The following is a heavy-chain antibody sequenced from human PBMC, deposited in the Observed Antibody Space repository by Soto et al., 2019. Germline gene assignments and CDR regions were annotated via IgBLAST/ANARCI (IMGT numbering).Heavy chain of an antibody. CDR2: IYYSGST. CDR1: GGSISSDSYY. V-gene: IGHV4-30-4*08. J-gene: IGHJ6*02. Sequence: SETLSLTCTVSGGSISSDSYYLSWIRQHPGKGLEWIGYIYYSGSTYYNPSLKSRVTISVDTSKNQFSLKLSSVTAADTAVYYCARYYYDSSGSLIAIYYYGMDVWGQGTTVTVSS. D-gene: IGHD3-22*01. CDR3: ARYYYDSSGSLIAIYYYGMDV.